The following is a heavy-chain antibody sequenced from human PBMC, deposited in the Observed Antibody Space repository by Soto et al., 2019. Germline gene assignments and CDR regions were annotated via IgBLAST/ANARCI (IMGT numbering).Heavy chain of an antibody. CDR2: IIPTSGVA. D-gene: IGHD3-10*01. Sequence: QVQLVQSGAQVKKPGSSVKVACKASSRTLHSYAISWVRQAPGGGPEWMGVIIPTSGVADHAQNFQGRVTISAYESANTVYMELSSLRSEDTAVYYCAANIYDGICHYFIREYGGQGTKVTVSS. J-gene: IGHJ4*02. CDR1: SRTLHSYA. CDR3: AANIYDGICHYFIREY. V-gene: IGHV1-69*01.